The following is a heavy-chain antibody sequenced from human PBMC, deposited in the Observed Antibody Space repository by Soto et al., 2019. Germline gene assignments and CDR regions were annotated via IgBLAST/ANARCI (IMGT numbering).Heavy chain of an antibody. V-gene: IGHV4-61*01. D-gene: IGHD2-2*01. CDR1: GGSVSSGSYY. J-gene: IGHJ6*02. Sequence: PSETLSLTCTVSGGSVSSGSYYWSWIRQPPGKGLEWIGYIYYSGSTNYNPSLKSRVTISVDTSKNQFSLKLSSVTAADTAVYYCARGRYQLLDYYYYYGMDVWGQGTTVTVSS. CDR3: ARGRYQLLDYYYYYGMDV. CDR2: IYYSGST.